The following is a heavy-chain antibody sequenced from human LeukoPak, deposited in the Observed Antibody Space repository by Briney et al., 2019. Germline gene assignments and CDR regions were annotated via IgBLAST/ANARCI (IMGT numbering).Heavy chain of an antibody. J-gene: IGHJ4*02. CDR2: INHSGST. CDR3: ARSQYNSGWYYFDY. D-gene: IGHD6-19*01. CDR1: GDSINNYY. Sequence: SETLSLTCTVSGDSINNYYWSWIRQPPGKGLEWIGEINHSGSTNYNPSLKSRVTISVDTSKNQFSLKLSSVTAADTAVYYCARSQYNSGWYYFDYWGQGTLVTVSS. V-gene: IGHV4-34*01.